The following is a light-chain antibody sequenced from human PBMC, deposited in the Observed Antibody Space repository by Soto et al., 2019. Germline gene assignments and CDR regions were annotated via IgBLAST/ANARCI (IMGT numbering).Light chain of an antibody. CDR2: DNN. V-gene: IGLV1-51*01. CDR3: GSWDTSLSAMV. CDR1: RSNMGINY. Sequence: QSVLTQPPSVSAAPGQRVTISCSGSRSNMGINYVSWYQQLPGTAPKLLIYDNNKRPSGIPDRFSGSKSGTSATLGISGLRTGDEADYYCGSWDTSLSAMVFGGGTKLTVL. J-gene: IGLJ2*01.